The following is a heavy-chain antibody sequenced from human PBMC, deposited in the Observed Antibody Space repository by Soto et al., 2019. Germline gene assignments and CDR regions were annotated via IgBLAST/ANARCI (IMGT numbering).Heavy chain of an antibody. CDR2: ISGSGGST. J-gene: IGHJ5*02. CDR1: GFTFSSYA. V-gene: IGHV3-23*01. Sequence: GWSLRLSCAASGFTFSSYAMSLVRQAPGKGLEWVSAISGSGGSTYYADSVKGRFTISRDNSKNTLYLQMNSLRAEDTAVYYCAKINSYYDFWSGYKKDNWFEPWGEGTLVTVSP. CDR3: AKINSYYDFWSGYKKDNWFEP. D-gene: IGHD3-3*01.